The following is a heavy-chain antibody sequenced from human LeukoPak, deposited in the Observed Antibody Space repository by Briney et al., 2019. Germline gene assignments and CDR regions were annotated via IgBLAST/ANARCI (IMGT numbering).Heavy chain of an antibody. CDR3: ARPTTVSPNYYYYYGMDV. CDR2: ISSSSSYI. V-gene: IGHV3-21*01. CDR1: GFTFSSYS. J-gene: IGHJ6*02. Sequence: GGSLRLSCAASGFTFSSYSMNWVRQAPWKGLEWVSSISSSSSYIYYADSVKGRFTISRDNAKNSLYLQMNSLRAEDTAVYYCARPTTVSPNYYYYYGMDVWGQGTTVTVSS. D-gene: IGHD4-11*01.